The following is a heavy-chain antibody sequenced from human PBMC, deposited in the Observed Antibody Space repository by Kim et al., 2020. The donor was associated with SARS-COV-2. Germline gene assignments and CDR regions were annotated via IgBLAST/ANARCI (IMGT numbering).Heavy chain of an antibody. D-gene: IGHD3-3*02. CDR2: IYHSGST. CDR1: GYSISSGYY. V-gene: IGHV4-38-2*02. Sequence: SETLSLTCTVSGYSISSGYYWGWIRQPPGKGLEWIGSIYHSGSTYYNPSLKSRVTISVDTSKNQFSLKLSSVTAADTAVYYCAREPLLADLPLYGMDVWG. CDR3: AREPLLADLPLYGMDV. J-gene: IGHJ6*01.